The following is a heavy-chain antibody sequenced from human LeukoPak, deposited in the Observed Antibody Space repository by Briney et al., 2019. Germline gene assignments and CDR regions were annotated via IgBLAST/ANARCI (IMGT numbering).Heavy chain of an antibody. Sequence: PSETLSLTCAVYGGSFSGYYWSWIRQPPGKGLEWIGEINHSGSTNYNPSLKSRVTISVDTSKNQFSLKLSSVTAADTAVYYCARGDYDFWSGPVDYWGQGTLVTVSS. D-gene: IGHD3-3*01. CDR1: GGSFSGYY. V-gene: IGHV4-34*01. CDR2: INHSGST. CDR3: ARGDYDFWSGPVDY. J-gene: IGHJ4*02.